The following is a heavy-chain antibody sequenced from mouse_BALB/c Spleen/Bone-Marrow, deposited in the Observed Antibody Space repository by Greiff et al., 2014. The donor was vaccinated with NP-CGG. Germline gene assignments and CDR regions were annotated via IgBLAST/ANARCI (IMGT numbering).Heavy chain of an antibody. J-gene: IGHJ2*01. D-gene: IGHD2-4*01. CDR2: TYPGSGST. CDR1: GYTFTDYV. V-gene: IGHV1-77*01. Sequence: LQESGPELVKPGASVKMSCKASGYTFTDYVISWVKQRTGQGLEWIGETYPGSGSTYYNEKFKGKATLTADKSSNTAYMQLSSLTSEDSAVYFCARCGGLRDFDYWGQGTTLTVSS. CDR3: ARCGGLRDFDY.